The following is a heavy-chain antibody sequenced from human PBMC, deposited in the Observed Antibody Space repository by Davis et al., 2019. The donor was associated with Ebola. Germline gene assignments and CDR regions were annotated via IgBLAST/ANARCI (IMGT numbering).Heavy chain of an antibody. CDR2: IMTDWSMT. CDR1: GFTFSSYW. Sequence: HTGGSLRLSCAASGFTFSSYWMHWDRQAPGKSLVWVPRIMTDWSMTAYGDSVQGRFTISRDNAKNTLYLQMNDLRAEDTAVYYCAREGRIFGCDYWGQGALVTVSS. CDR3: AREGRIFGCDY. J-gene: IGHJ4*02. V-gene: IGHV3-74*03. D-gene: IGHD3-3*01.